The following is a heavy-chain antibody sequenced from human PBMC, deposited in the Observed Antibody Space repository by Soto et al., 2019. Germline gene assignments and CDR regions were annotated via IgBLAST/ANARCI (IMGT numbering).Heavy chain of an antibody. Sequence: GGSLRLSCAASGFTFSSYWMSWVHQAPGKGLEWVANIKQDGSEKYYVDSVKGRFTISRDNAKNSLYLQMNSLRAEDTAVYYCASLLGVYDSSGYYYWGQGTLVTVSS. D-gene: IGHD3-22*01. J-gene: IGHJ4*02. CDR1: GFTFSSYW. V-gene: IGHV3-7*01. CDR2: IKQDGSEK. CDR3: ASLLGVYDSSGYYY.